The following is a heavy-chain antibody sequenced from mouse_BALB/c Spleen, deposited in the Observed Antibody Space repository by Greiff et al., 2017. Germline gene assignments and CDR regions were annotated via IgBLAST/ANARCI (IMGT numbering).Heavy chain of an antibody. J-gene: IGHJ1*01. V-gene: IGHV1S29*02. D-gene: IGHD1-1*01. CDR3: ARGGNYYGSSGFWYFDV. CDR1: GYTFTDYN. Sequence: EVQLQQSGPELVKPGASVKISCKASGYTFTDYNMHWVKQSHGKSLEWIGYIYPYNGGTGYNQKFKSKATLTVDNSSSTAYMELRSLTSEDSAVYYCARGGNYYGSSGFWYFDVWGAGTTVTVSS. CDR2: IYPYNGGT.